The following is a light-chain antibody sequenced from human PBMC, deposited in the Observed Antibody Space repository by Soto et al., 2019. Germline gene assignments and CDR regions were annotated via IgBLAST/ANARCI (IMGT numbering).Light chain of an antibody. Sequence: EIVLTQSPVNLSLSPGERATLSCRASQSVRSYLAWYQQKPGQAPRLLIYDAFKRATGIPARFSGSGSGTDFTLTISSLEPEDFAVYYCQQRSNWPSTFGGGTKVEIK. CDR3: QQRSNWPST. CDR2: DAF. J-gene: IGKJ4*01. V-gene: IGKV3-11*01. CDR1: QSVRSY.